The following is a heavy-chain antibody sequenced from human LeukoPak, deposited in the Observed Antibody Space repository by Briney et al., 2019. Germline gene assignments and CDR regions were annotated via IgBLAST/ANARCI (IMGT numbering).Heavy chain of an antibody. CDR2: ISSSSSYI. J-gene: IGHJ5*02. Sequence: GGSLRLSCAASGFTFSDYWMHWVRQAPGKGLEWVSSISSSSSYIYYADSVKGRLTISRDNAKNSLYLQMNSLRAEDTAVYYCARDRVLNWFDPWGQGTLVTVSS. D-gene: IGHD3-10*01. V-gene: IGHV3-21*01. CDR1: GFTFSDYW. CDR3: ARDRVLNWFDP.